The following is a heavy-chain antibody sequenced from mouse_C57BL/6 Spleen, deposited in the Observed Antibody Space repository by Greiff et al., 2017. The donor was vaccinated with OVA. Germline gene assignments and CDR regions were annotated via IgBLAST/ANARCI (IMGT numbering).Heavy chain of an antibody. CDR2: IDPSDSYT. CDR3: ARSGGYDGEYYFDY. Sequence: VQLQQPGAELVMPGASVKLSCKASGYTFTSYWMHWVKQRPGQCLEWIGEIDPSDSYTNYNQKFKGKSTLTVDKSSSTAYMQLSSLTSEDSAVYYCARSGGYDGEYYFDYWGQGTTLTVSS. CDR1: GYTFTSYW. D-gene: IGHD2-2*01. V-gene: IGHV1-69*01. J-gene: IGHJ2*01.